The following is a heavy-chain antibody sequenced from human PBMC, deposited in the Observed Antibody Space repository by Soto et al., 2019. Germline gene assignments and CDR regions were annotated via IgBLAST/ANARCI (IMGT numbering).Heavy chain of an antibody. D-gene: IGHD4-17*01. V-gene: IGHV4-39*01. J-gene: IGHJ4*02. Sequence: QLQLQESGPGLVKPSETLSLTCTVSGGSISSSSYYWGWIRQPPGKGLEWIGSIYYSGSTYYNPSLKSRVTISVDTSKNQFSLKLSSVTAADTAVYYCASLVGTVTPLYLTQPGLIDYWGQGTLVTVSS. CDR2: IYYSGST. CDR1: GGSISSSSYY. CDR3: ASLVGTVTPLYLTQPGLIDY.